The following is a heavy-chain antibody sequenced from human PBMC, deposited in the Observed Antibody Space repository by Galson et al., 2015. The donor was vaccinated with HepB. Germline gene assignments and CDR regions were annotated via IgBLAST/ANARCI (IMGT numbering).Heavy chain of an antibody. Sequence: PALVKPTQTLTLTCTFSGFSLSTSGMCVSWIRQPQGKARKCLALIDWDDDKYYSTSLKTRLTISKDTSKNQVVLTMTNMDPVDTATYYCARYYYGSGRVLDYWGQGTLVTVSS. D-gene: IGHD3-10*01. CDR3: ARYYYGSGRVLDY. CDR1: GFSLSTSGMC. CDR2: IDWDDDK. J-gene: IGHJ4*02. V-gene: IGHV2-70*01.